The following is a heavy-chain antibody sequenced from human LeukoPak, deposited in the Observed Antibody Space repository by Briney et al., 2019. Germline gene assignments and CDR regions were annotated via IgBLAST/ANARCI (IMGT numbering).Heavy chain of an antibody. CDR2: INANSGGT. V-gene: IGHV1-2*02. CDR3: APGYYDSSGLGY. CDR1: GYTFTAYY. D-gene: IGHD3-22*01. J-gene: IGHJ4*02. Sequence: ASVKVSCKASGYTFTAYYMHWLRQAPGEGPEWMGWINANSGGTNYAQKFQGRVTMTRDMSTSTVYMELSSLRSEDTAVYYCAPGYYDSSGLGYWGQGTLVTVSS.